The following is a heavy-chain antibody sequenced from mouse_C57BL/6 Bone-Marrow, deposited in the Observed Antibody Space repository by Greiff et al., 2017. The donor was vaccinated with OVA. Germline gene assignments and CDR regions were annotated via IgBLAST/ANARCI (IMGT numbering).Heavy chain of an antibody. D-gene: IGHD4-1*01. CDR2: IWSGGST. J-gene: IGHJ1*03. CDR1: GFSLTSYG. CDR3: ARKDWDGWYFDV. V-gene: IGHV2-2*01. Sequence: QVQLKESGPGLVQPSQSLSITCTVSGFSLTSYGVHWVRQSPGKGLEWLGVIWSGGSTDYNAAFISRLSISKDNSKSQVFFKMNSLQADDTAIYYCARKDWDGWYFDVWGTGTTVTVSS.